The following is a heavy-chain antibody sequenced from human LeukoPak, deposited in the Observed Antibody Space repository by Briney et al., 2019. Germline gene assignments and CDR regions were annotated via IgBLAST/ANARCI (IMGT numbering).Heavy chain of an antibody. CDR1: GGSFGDYY. Sequence: SETLSLTCAVYGGSFGDYYWFWIRQPPGKGLEWIGEINHSGTPHYNPSLKSRVAISLDTSRSRFSLQLSSVTAADTAVYYCGRNFDYWGQGTLVTVSS. J-gene: IGHJ4*02. CDR3: GRNFDY. CDR2: INHSGTP. V-gene: IGHV4-34*01.